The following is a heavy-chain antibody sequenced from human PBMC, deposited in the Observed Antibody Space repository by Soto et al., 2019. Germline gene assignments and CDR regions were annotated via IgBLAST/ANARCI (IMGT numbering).Heavy chain of an antibody. CDR1: GFTFNNYA. CDR3: AKLGSSSWSPHYYFDH. J-gene: IGHJ4*02. Sequence: EVQLLESGGGLVQPGGSLRLSCAASGFTFNNYAMGWVRQAPGKGLEWVSAITDSGDDTYYIDSVKGRFTISRDNSKSTLYLQMNSLRAEDTAIYYCAKLGSSSWSPHYYFDHWGQGTLVTVSS. D-gene: IGHD2-2*01. CDR2: ITDSGDDT. V-gene: IGHV3-23*01.